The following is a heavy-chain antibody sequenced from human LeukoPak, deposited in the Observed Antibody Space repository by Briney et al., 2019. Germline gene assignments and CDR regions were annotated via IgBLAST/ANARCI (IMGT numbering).Heavy chain of an antibody. V-gene: IGHV4-59*01. Sequence: SETLSLTCTVSGDSISSYYWSWIRQPPGKGLEWLGYIYYSGSTNYNPSLKSRVTISVDTSKNQFSLKLSSVTAADTAVYYCARGLMVQGVWFDPWGQGTLVTVSS. J-gene: IGHJ5*02. D-gene: IGHD3-10*01. CDR2: IYYSGST. CDR1: GDSISSYY. CDR3: ARGLMVQGVWFDP.